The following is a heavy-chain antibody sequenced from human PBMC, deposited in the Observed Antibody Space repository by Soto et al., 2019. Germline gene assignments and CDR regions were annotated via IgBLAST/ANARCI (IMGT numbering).Heavy chain of an antibody. CDR2: ISGSGGST. V-gene: IGHV3-23*01. Sequence: GGSLRLSCAASGFTFSSYAMSWVRQAPGKGLEWVSAISGSGGSTYYADSVKGRFTISRDNSKNTLYLQMNSLRAEDTAVYYCAKGLRVFRVVPAANPLEWFDPWGQGTLVTVSS. D-gene: IGHD2-2*01. J-gene: IGHJ5*02. CDR1: GFTFSSYA. CDR3: AKGLRVFRVVPAANPLEWFDP.